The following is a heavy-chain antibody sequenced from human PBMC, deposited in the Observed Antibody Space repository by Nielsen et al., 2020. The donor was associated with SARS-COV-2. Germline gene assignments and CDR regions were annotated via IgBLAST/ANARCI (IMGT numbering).Heavy chain of an antibody. J-gene: IGHJ6*02. Sequence: SETLSLTCTVSGGSISSSSYYWSWIRQPPGKGLEWIGYIYYSGSTNYNPSLKSRVTISVDTSKNQFSLKLSSVTAADTAVYYCASHKYYYYGMDVWGQGTTVTVSS. CDR2: IYYSGST. CDR1: GGSISSSSYY. CDR3: ASHKYYYYGMDV. V-gene: IGHV4-61*05.